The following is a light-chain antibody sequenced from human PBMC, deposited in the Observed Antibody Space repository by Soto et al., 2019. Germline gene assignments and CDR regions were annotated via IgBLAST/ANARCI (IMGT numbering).Light chain of an antibody. Sequence: DIQMTQSPSSLSASVGDRVTITCQASQDINNYLNWYQQKSGKAPKLLIYYASDLETGVPSRFSGSGSGTDFTFTISSLQPEDIATYYCQQYDNLPLTFGGGTKVEIK. CDR1: QDINNY. J-gene: IGKJ4*01. CDR2: YAS. V-gene: IGKV1-33*01. CDR3: QQYDNLPLT.